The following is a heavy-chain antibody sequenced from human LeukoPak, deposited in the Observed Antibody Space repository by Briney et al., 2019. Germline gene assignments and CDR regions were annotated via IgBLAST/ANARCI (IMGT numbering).Heavy chain of an antibody. D-gene: IGHD3-3*01. CDR1: GFTFSSYS. Sequence: GGSLRLSCAASGFTFSSYSMNWVRQAPGKGLEWVSYISSSSSTIYYADSVKGRFTICRDNAKNSLYLQMNSLRAEDTAVYYCARDGHGNFWRARRTYYMDVWGKGTTVTVSS. CDR2: ISSSSSTI. CDR3: ARDGHGNFWRARRTYYMDV. V-gene: IGHV3-48*01. J-gene: IGHJ6*03.